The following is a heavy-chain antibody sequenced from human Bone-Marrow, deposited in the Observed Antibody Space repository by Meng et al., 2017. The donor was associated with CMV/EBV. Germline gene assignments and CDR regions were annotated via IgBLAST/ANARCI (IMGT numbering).Heavy chain of an antibody. CDR3: ARSPLYFYDSSGYED. J-gene: IGHJ4*02. CDR2: ISAYNGYT. V-gene: IGHV1-18*01. D-gene: IGHD3-22*01. Sequence: SGYYVTNHGNSGMRQDQGQGREWMGWISAYNGYTNIAQVFQGRVTLTTDTSTDTAYMELMSLRSDDTAVYHCARSPLYFYDSSGYEDWGQGTLVTVSS. CDR1: GYYVTNHG.